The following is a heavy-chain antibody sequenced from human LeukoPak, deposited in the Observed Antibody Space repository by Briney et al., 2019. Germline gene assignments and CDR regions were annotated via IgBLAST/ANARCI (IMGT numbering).Heavy chain of an antibody. Sequence: GGSLRLSCAASGYTFSNYWINWVRRAPGKGLEWVANIKEDGSQKYYVESVKGRFTVSRDNAKNSVYLQVSSLRDADTGVYYCARGLNTSPGIDYWGQGTLVTVSS. D-gene: IGHD3-16*01. CDR1: GYTFSNYW. V-gene: IGHV3-7*01. CDR2: IKEDGSQK. J-gene: IGHJ4*02. CDR3: ARGLNTSPGIDY.